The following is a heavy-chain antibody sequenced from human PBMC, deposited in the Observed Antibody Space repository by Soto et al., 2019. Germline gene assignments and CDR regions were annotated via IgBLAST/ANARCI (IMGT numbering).Heavy chain of an antibody. CDR3: ARATVDTAMVILNYFDY. V-gene: IGHV4-31*03. Sequence: ASETLSLTCTVSGGSISSGGYYWSWIRQHPGKGLEWIGYIYYSGSTYYNPSLKSRVTISVDTSKNQFSLKLSSVTAADTAVYYCARATVDTAMVILNYFDYWGQGTLVTVSS. D-gene: IGHD5-18*01. CDR1: GGSISSGGYY. CDR2: IYYSGST. J-gene: IGHJ4*02.